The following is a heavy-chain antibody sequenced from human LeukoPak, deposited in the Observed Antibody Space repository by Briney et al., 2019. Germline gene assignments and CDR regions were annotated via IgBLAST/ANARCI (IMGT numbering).Heavy chain of an antibody. J-gene: IGHJ4*02. D-gene: IGHD6-19*01. CDR2: ISSSDSTI. CDR1: GFSFSTYS. Sequence: GGSLRLTCTASGFSFSTYSVNWVRQAPGKGLEWVSYISSSDSTIYYTDSVKGRFTISRDNAKNSLYLQMNSLRDEDTAVYYCARERIAVASSSFDYWGQGTLVTVSS. CDR3: ARERIAVASSSFDY. V-gene: IGHV3-48*02.